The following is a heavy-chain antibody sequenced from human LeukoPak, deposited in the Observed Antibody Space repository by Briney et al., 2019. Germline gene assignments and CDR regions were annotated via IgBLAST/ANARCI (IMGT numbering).Heavy chain of an antibody. CDR3: AREAGSYSSYYFDY. D-gene: IGHD1-26*01. V-gene: IGHV4-4*02. Sequence: SETLSLTCAVSGGSIKSNNWWSWVRQPPGKGLEWIGEIYHSGSTNYNPSLESRVTVSVDKSKNQFSLDLTSVTAADTAVYYCAREAGSYSSYYFDYWGQGSLVTVSS. CDR1: GGSIKSNNW. J-gene: IGHJ4*02. CDR2: IYHSGST.